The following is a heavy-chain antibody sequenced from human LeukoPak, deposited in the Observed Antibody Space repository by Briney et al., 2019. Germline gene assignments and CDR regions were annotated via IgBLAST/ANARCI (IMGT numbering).Heavy chain of an antibody. CDR2: IYYSGST. V-gene: IGHV4-39*01. J-gene: IGHJ6*03. CDR3: ARHVPYGSGRSKTYYYYYMDV. D-gene: IGHD3-10*01. CDR1: GYSISSSSYY. Sequence: SETLSLTCTVSGYSISSSSYYWDWIRQPPGKGLEWIGSIYYSGSTYYNPSLKSRVTISVDTSKNQFSLKLSSVTAADTAVYYCARHVPYGSGRSKTYYYYYMDVWGKGTTVTISS.